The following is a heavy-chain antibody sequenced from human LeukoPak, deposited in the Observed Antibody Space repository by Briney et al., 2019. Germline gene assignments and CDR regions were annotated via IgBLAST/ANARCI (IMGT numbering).Heavy chain of an antibody. D-gene: IGHD3-22*01. J-gene: IGHJ5*02. CDR3: ARHSYYYDSSGYYSSGFDP. Sequence: SETLSLTCTVSGGSIRSYYWSWIRQPPGKGLEWIGYIYYSGSTNYNPSLKSRVTISVDTSKNQFSLKLSSVTAADTAVYYCARHSYYYDSSGYYSSGFDPWGQGTLVTVPS. CDR2: IYYSGST. V-gene: IGHV4-59*08. CDR1: GGSIRSYY.